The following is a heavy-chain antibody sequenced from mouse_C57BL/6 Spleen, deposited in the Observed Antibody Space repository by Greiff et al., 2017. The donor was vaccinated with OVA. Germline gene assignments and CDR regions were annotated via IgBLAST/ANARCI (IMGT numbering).Heavy chain of an antibody. D-gene: IGHD2-2*01. V-gene: IGHV1-26*01. CDR1: GYTFTDYY. J-gene: IGHJ2*01. Sequence: EVQLQQSGPELVKPGASVKISCKASGYTFTDYYMNWVKQSHGKSLEWIGDINPNNGGTSYNQKFKGKATLTVDKSSSTAYMELRSLTSEDSAVYYCARGRLRDYFDYWGQGTTLTVSS. CDR2: INPNNGGT. CDR3: ARGRLRDYFDY.